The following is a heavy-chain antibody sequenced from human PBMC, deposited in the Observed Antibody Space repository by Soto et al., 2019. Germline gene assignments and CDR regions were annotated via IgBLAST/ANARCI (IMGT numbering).Heavy chain of an antibody. J-gene: IGHJ5*02. CDR1: GDSVSSNSAA. D-gene: IGHD2-15*01. V-gene: IGHV6-1*01. Sequence: QVQLQQSGPGLVKPSQTLSLTCAISGDSVSSNSAAWNWIRQSPSRGLEWLGRTYYRSKWYNDYAVSVKSRTTINLDTSKNQFSLQLNSVTPEDTAVYYCARGTLAVVASSSWFDPWGQGTLVTVSS. CDR2: TYYRSKWYN. CDR3: ARGTLAVVASSSWFDP.